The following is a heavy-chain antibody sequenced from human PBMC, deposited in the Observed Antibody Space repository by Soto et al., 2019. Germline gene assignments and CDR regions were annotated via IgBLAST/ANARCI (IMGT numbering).Heavy chain of an antibody. Sequence: QVQLVQSGAEVKKPGSSVKVSCKTSGGTFSSYSINWVRQAPGQGLEWMGEIIPIFGTANDAQKFQGRVTITADESTSTADMELSRLRSEDTAVYYCARDGGRHSGGIDYWGQGTLVTVSS. J-gene: IGHJ4*02. CDR1: GGTFSSYS. V-gene: IGHV1-69*01. CDR3: ARDGGRHSGGIDY. CDR2: IIPIFGTA. D-gene: IGHD1-26*01.